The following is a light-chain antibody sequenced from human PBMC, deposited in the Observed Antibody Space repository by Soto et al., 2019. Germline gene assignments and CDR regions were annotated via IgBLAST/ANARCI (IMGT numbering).Light chain of an antibody. J-gene: IGKJ1*01. CDR2: GAS. CDR1: QSVSSN. Sequence: EIVMTQSPATLSVSPGERATLSCRASQSVSSNLAWYQQTPGQVPRLLIYGASTRATGIPARFSGSGSGTDFTLNISSLQSEDFAVYYCQQYNNWWTFGQGTNVEIK. CDR3: QQYNNWWT. V-gene: IGKV3-15*01.